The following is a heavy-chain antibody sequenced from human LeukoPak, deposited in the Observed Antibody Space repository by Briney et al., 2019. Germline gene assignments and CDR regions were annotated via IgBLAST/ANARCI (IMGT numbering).Heavy chain of an antibody. CDR3: ACKEYYNTGPHY. V-gene: IGHV4-61*01. J-gene: IGHJ4*02. CDR2: ISYRGST. CDR1: GGSVTSGSYY. Sequence: PSETLSLTCSVSGGSVTSGSYYWSWIRQPPGKELEWIGYISYRGSTYYNPSLKSRVIMSVDTSKNQFSLKLTSLTSADTAVYYCACKEYYNTGPHYWGQGTLVTVSS. D-gene: IGHD3-10*01.